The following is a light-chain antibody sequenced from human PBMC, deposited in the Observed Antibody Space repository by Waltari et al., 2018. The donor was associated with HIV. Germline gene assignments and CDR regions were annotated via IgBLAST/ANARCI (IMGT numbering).Light chain of an antibody. V-gene: IGKV2-28*01. CDR3: MQGLQTPT. J-gene: IGKJ5*01. CDR2: LGS. CDR1: QSLLHRSGYYY. Sequence: DIVMTQSQLSLPVTPGEPASISCRSSQSLLHRSGYYYLDWYLQTPGQSPQLLIYLGSNRASGVPGRISGSGSGTDFTLKISRVEAEDVGVYYCMQGLQTPTFGQGTRLEIK.